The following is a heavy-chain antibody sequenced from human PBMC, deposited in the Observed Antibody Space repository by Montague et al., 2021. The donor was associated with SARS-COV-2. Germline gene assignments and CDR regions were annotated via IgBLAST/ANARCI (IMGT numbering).Heavy chain of an antibody. CDR2: INHSGSS. Sequence: SETLSLTCAVYGGSFTGYYWTWIRQPPGKGLEWIGEINHSGSSNYNPSLESRVTMSVDTSKNQFSLRLNSVSAADTAVYYCARAQVTIFGVLIMLPAAGAVDVWGQGTTVNGSS. D-gene: IGHD3-3*01. J-gene: IGHJ3*01. CDR1: GGSFTGYY. V-gene: IGHV4-34*01. CDR3: ARAQVTIFGVLIMLPAAGAVDV.